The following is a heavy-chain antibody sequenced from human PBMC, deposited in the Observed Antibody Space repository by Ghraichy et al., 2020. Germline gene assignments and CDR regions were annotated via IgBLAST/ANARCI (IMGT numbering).Heavy chain of an antibody. CDR1: GFTFDDYA. Sequence: LSLTCAASGFTFDDYAMHWVRQAPGKGLEWVSGISWNSGSIGYADSVKGRFTISRDNAKNSLYLQMNSLRAEDTALYYCAKDSSGYYAVGAFDIWGQGTMVTVSS. D-gene: IGHD3-22*01. V-gene: IGHV3-9*01. J-gene: IGHJ3*02. CDR3: AKDSSGYYAVGAFDI. CDR2: ISWNSGSI.